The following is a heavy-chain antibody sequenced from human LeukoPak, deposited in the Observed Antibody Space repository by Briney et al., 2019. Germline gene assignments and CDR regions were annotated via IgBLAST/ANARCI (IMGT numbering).Heavy chain of an antibody. CDR3: ARDTLMLYAISLGGDAFDI. J-gene: IGHJ3*02. Sequence: PGGSLRLSCAASGFTFSSYWMHWVRQAPGKGLVWVSRINTDRSSTSYADSVKGRFTISRDNAKNTLYLQMNSLRAEDTAVYYCARDTLMLYAISLGGDAFDIWGQGTMVTVSS. V-gene: IGHV3-74*01. D-gene: IGHD2-8*01. CDR1: GFTFSSYW. CDR2: INTDRSST.